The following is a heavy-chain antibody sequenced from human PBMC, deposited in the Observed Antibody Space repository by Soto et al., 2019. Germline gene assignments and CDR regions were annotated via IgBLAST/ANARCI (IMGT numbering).Heavy chain of an antibody. CDR1: GFTFSANA. CDR3: AKFHDSGSYFSYYYMDV. J-gene: IGHJ6*03. D-gene: IGHD3-10*01. V-gene: IGHV3-23*01. CDR2: VSGSGGST. Sequence: EVQLLESGGGLVQPGGSLRLSCDASGFTFSANAMGWVRQAPGKGLEWVSTVSGSGGSTVYADSVKGRFTTSRDNSKNTVYVQMNSLRAEDTAVYYCAKFHDSGSYFSYYYMDVWGKGTSVTVSS.